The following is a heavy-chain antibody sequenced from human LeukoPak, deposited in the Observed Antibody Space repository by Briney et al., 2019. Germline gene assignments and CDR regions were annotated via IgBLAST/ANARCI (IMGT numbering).Heavy chain of an antibody. Sequence: SETLSLTCTVSGGSISSYYWSWIRQPAGKGLEWIGRIYTSGSTSYNPSLKSRVTMSVDTSKNQFSLKLSSVTAADTAVYYCARDRVRYSYGGVQDYFDYWGQGTLVTVSS. D-gene: IGHD5-18*01. CDR1: GGSISSYY. CDR3: ARDRVRYSYGGVQDYFDY. J-gene: IGHJ4*02. CDR2: IYTSGST. V-gene: IGHV4-4*07.